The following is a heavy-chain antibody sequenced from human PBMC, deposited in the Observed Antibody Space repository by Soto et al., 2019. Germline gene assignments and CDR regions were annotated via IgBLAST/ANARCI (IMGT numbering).Heavy chain of an antibody. J-gene: IGHJ6*02. CDR2: ISYDGSNK. Sequence: QVQLVESGGGVVQPGRFLRLSCAASGFTFSSYAMHWVRQAPGKGLEWVAVISYDGSNKYYADSVKGRFTISRDNSKNALYLQMNSLRAEDTAVYYCAREEYDFWSGYYSNYYYYYGMDVWGQGTTVTVSS. CDR1: GFTFSSYA. D-gene: IGHD3-3*01. V-gene: IGHV3-30-3*01. CDR3: AREEYDFWSGYYSNYYYYYGMDV.